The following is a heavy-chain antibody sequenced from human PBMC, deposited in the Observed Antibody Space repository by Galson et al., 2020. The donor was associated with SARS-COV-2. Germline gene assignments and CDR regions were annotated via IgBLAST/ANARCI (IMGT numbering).Heavy chain of an antibody. J-gene: IGHJ4*02. V-gene: IGHV3-15*01. D-gene: IGHD3-16*02. Sequence: GGSLRLSCAASGFTFSNAWMSWVRQAPGKGLEWVGRIKSKTDGGTTDYAAPVQGRFTISRDDSKNTLYLQMNSLKTEDTAVYYCITTWAPIPRMITFGGVIEPTDCGGQGTLVTGSS. CDR3: ITTWAPIPRMITFGGVIEPTDC. CDR2: IKSKTDGGTT. CDR1: GFTFSNAW.